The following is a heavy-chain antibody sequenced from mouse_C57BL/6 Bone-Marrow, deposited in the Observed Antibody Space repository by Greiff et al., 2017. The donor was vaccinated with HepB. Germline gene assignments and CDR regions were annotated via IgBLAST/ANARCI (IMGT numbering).Heavy chain of an antibody. D-gene: IGHD5-1-1*01. CDR2: SRNKANDYTT. J-gene: IGHJ3*01. V-gene: IGHV7-1*01. CDR3: ARDASIPFAY. Sequence: EVQLVESEGGLVQSGRSLRPSCATPGSPFSDFYWGWVRQAQGRGQEGIAASRNKANDYTTEYSASVKGRFIVSRDTAQSILYLQMNALRAEDTAIYYCARDASIPFAYWGQGTLVTVSA. CDR1: GSPFSDFY.